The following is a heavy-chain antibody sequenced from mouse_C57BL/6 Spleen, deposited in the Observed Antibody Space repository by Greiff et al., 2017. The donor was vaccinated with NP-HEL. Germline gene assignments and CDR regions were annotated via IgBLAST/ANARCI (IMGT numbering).Heavy chain of an antibody. Sequence: QVQLQQPGAELVKPGASVKLSCKASGYTFTSYWMHWVKQRPGQGLEWIGMIHPNSGSTNYNEKFKSKATLTVDKSSSTAYMQLSSLTSEDSAVYYCARERPTMPYDEGFAYWGQGTLVTVSA. CDR1: GYTFTSYW. J-gene: IGHJ3*01. V-gene: IGHV1-64*01. CDR3: ARERPTMPYDEGFAY. CDR2: IHPNSGST. D-gene: IGHD2-10*01.